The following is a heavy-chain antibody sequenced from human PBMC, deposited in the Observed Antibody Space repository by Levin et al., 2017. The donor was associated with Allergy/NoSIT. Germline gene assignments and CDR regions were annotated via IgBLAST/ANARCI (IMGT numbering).Heavy chain of an antibody. CDR1: GGTFSSYA. Sequence: SVKVSCKASGGTFSSYAISWVRQAPGQGLEWMGGIIPIFGTANYAQKFQGRVTITADESTSTAYMELSSLRSEDTAVYYCARAGDIVATQVYYYYGMDVWGQGTTVTVSS. V-gene: IGHV1-69*13. CDR3: ARAGDIVATQVYYYYGMDV. CDR2: IIPIFGTA. D-gene: IGHD5-12*01. J-gene: IGHJ6*02.